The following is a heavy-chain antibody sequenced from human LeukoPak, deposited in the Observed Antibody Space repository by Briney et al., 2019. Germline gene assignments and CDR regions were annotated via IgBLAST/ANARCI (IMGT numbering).Heavy chain of an antibody. Sequence: GGSLRLSCAASGFTCSSYGMHWVRQAPGKGLEWVAVIWNDGSNKYYADSVKGRFTISRDNSKNTLYLQMNSLRAEDTAVYYCARDPLGYCSSTSCHDAFDIWGQGTMVTVSS. V-gene: IGHV3-33*01. J-gene: IGHJ3*02. CDR2: IWNDGSNK. D-gene: IGHD2-2*01. CDR1: GFTCSSYG. CDR3: ARDPLGYCSSTSCHDAFDI.